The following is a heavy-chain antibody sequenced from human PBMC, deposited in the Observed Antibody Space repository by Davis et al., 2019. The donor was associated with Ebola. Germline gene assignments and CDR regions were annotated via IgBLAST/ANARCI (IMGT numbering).Heavy chain of an antibody. CDR2: ISWNSGSI. V-gene: IGHV3-9*01. D-gene: IGHD3-22*01. Sequence: GESLKISCAASGFTFDDYAMHWVRQAPGKGLEWVSGISWNSGSIGYADSVKGRFTISRDNAKNSLYLQMNSLRAEDTALYYCAKSRGLREYDSSGPLVDYWGQGTLVTVSS. J-gene: IGHJ4*02. CDR1: GFTFDDYA. CDR3: AKSRGLREYDSSGPLVDY.